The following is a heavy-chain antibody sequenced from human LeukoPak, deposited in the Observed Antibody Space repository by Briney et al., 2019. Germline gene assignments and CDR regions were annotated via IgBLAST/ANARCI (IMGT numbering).Heavy chain of an antibody. CDR3: ARGPNDYGDWYLDY. J-gene: IGHJ4*02. CDR1: GGSISSYY. CDR2: IYYSGST. D-gene: IGHD4-17*01. Sequence: PSETLSLTCTDSGGSISSYYWNWIRQPPGKGLEWIGYIYYSGSTNYNPSLKSRVTISVDTSKNQFSLKVSSVTAADTAVYYCARGPNDYGDWYLDYWGQGILVTVSS. V-gene: IGHV4-59*01.